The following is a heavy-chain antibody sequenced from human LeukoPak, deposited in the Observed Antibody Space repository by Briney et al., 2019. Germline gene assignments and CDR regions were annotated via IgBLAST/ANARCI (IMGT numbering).Heavy chain of an antibody. V-gene: IGHV1-3*01. CDR2: INAGNGNT. CDR1: GYTFTSYA. D-gene: IGHD2-8*01. Sequence: ASVKVSCKASGYTFTSYAMHRVRQAPGQRLEWMGWINAGNGNTKYSQKFQGRVTITRDTSASTAYMELSSLRSEDTAVYYCARSCTNGVCYTLGYWGQGTLVTVSS. CDR3: ARSCTNGVCYTLGY. J-gene: IGHJ4*02.